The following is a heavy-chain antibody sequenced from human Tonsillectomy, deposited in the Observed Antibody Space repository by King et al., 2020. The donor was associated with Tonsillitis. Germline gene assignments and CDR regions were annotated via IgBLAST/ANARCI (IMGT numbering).Heavy chain of an antibody. D-gene: IGHD4-17*01. Sequence: QLVQSGAEEKKPGASVRVSCKTFGYTLTGYYMHWLRQAPGHGLEWMGWINPNIGSTNYAQKFQGRVNMTRDTSINTAYLDLSSLRSDDTAVYYCARDSPLRGFDQWGQGTLVIVSS. CDR2: INPNIGST. CDR1: GYTLTGYY. V-gene: IGHV1-2*02. CDR3: ARDSPLRGFDQ. J-gene: IGHJ4*02.